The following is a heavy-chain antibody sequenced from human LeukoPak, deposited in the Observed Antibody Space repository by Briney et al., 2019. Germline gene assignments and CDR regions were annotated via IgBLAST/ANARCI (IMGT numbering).Heavy chain of an antibody. D-gene: IGHD3-3*01. CDR3: AKDYDFWSGYYPD. CDR2: MSGNGGSI. Sequence: GGSLRLSCTASGFTFSGHAMGWVRQAPGKGLEWVSAMSGNGGSIGYADSVKGRFTISRDNSKNTLYLQMNSLRAEDTAVYYCAKDYDFWSGYYPDWGQGTLVTVSS. V-gene: IGHV3-23*01. CDR1: GFTFSGHA. J-gene: IGHJ4*02.